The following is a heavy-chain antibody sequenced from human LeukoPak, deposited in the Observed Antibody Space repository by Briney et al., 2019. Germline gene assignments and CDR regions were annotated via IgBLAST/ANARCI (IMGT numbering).Heavy chain of an antibody. Sequence: GGSLRLSCAASGFTVSSNYMSWVRQAPGKGLEWVSVIYSGGSTYYADSVKGRFTISRDNAKNSLYLQMNSLRAEDTAVYYCARDRDGYNTDWGQGTLVTVPS. J-gene: IGHJ4*02. V-gene: IGHV3-53*01. CDR3: ARDRDGYNTD. CDR1: GFTVSSNY. D-gene: IGHD5-24*01. CDR2: IYSGGST.